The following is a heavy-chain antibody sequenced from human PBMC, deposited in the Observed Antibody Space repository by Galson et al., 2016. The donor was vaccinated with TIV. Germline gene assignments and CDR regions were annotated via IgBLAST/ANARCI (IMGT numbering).Heavy chain of an antibody. CDR1: GFTFSSYE. Sequence: SLRLSCAGSGFTFSSYEVNWVCQAPGKGLEWVGFIRNKAYGGTTEYAASVKGRFTISRDDSKSIAYLQMNSLKTEDTAVYYCTRDKTRDIILIPAGMNDYWGQGTLVTVSS. J-gene: IGHJ4*02. CDR2: IRNKAYGGTT. V-gene: IGHV3-49*04. CDR3: TRDKTRDIILIPAGMNDY. D-gene: IGHD2-2*01.